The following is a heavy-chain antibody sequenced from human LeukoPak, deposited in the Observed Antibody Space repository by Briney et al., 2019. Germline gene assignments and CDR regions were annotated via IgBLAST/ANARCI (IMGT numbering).Heavy chain of an antibody. CDR1: GYTFTSHG. Sequence: ASVKVSCKTYGYTFTSHGISWVRQAPGQGLEWMGWISGFNGEAHYAQNLQGRVTMTTDTSTSTAYMELRSLRSDDTAVYYCARDPSNTSGRYTYFDCWGQGTLVTVSS. CDR3: ARDPSNTSGRYTYFDC. V-gene: IGHV1-18*01. D-gene: IGHD3-16*02. J-gene: IGHJ4*02. CDR2: ISGFNGEA.